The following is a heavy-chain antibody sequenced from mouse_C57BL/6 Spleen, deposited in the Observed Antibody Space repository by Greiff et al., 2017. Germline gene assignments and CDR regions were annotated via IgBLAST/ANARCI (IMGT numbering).Heavy chain of an antibody. CDR3: ARGSNSSY. J-gene: IGHJ3*01. V-gene: IGHV1-81*01. D-gene: IGHD2-5*01. CDR2: IYPRSGNT. CDR1: GYTFTSYG. Sequence: VMLVESGAELARPGASVKLSCKASGYTFTSYGISWVKQRTGQGLEWIGEIYPRSGNTYYNEKFKGKATLTADKSSSTAYMELRSLTSEDSAVYFCARGSNSSYWGQGTLVTVSA.